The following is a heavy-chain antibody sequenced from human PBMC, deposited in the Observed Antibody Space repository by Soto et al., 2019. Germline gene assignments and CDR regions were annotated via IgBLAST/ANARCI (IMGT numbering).Heavy chain of an antibody. J-gene: IGHJ4*02. CDR3: AIGRGAAAGTLPPE. V-gene: IGHV1-69*01. CDR2: IIPIFGTA. D-gene: IGHD6-13*01. CDR1: GGTFSSYA. Sequence: QVQLVQSGAEVKKPGSSVKVSCKASGGTFSSYAISWVRQAPGHGLEWMGGIIPIFGTANYAQKFQGRVPITADESTSTAYMELSSLRSEDTAVYYCAIGRGAAAGTLPPEWGQGTLVTVSS.